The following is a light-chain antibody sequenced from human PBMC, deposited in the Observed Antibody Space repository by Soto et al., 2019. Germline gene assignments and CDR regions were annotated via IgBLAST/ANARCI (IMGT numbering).Light chain of an antibody. J-gene: IGLJ3*02. CDR3: AVGDYGLDAWM. V-gene: IGLV1-44*01. Sequence: QSVLTQSPSASGTPGQRVNMSCSCSRSNIGSNSVSWYQQLPGTVPKLLIYGSTERPLGVPDRFSGSNSGTSDSLAISRLQSEDEAHYYCAVGDYGLDAWMFGGGTKVTVL. CDR2: GST. CDR1: RSNIGSNS.